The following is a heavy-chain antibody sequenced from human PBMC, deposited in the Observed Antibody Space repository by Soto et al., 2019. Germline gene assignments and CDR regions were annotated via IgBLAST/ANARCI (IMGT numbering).Heavy chain of an antibody. CDR3: ARLWAGIAEYMDV. D-gene: IGHD1-1*01. Sequence: SETLSLTCAVSSGSISSSNWWSWVRQPPGKGLEWIGEIYHSGSTNYNPSLKSRVTISVDKSKNQFSLKLSSVTAADTAVYYCARLWAGIAEYMDVWGKGTTVTVSS. CDR2: IYHSGST. CDR1: SGSISSSNW. V-gene: IGHV4-4*02. J-gene: IGHJ6*03.